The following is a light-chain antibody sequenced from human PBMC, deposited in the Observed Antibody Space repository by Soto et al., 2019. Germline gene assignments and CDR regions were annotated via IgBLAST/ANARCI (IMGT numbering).Light chain of an antibody. CDR2: GAS. V-gene: IGKV1-39*01. CDR1: RTINTY. Sequence: DVRMTQSPSSLSASVGDTITITCLESRTINTYSNWFQQKPGEPPRLLIYGASTLHDGVPSRFSGSGSGADFTLTISGLQPEDFATYYCQKYNSAPQTFGQGTKVDI. J-gene: IGKJ1*01. CDR3: QKYNSAPQT.